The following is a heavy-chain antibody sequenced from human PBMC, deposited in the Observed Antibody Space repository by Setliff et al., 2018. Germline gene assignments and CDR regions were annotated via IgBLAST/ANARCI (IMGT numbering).Heavy chain of an antibody. CDR3: ARAISGWYSAHYYYMDV. CDR2: IYTSGST. Sequence: SETLSLTCSVSGGSISSGSDYWTWIRQPAGKGLEWIGHIYTSGSTNYSPSLKSRVTISLDTPKNQFSLKLSSVTAADTAVYYCARAISGWYSAHYYYMDVWGKGTTVTVSS. V-gene: IGHV4-61*09. D-gene: IGHD6-19*01. J-gene: IGHJ6*03. CDR1: GGSISSGSDY.